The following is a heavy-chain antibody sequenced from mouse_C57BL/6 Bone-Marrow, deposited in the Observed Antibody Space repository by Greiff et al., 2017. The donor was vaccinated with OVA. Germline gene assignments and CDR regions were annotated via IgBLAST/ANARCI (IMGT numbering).Heavy chain of an antibody. J-gene: IGHJ4*01. V-gene: IGHV1-54*01. D-gene: IGHD1-1*01. CDR1: GYAFTNYL. CDR2: INPGSGGT. Sequence: VNVVESGAELVRPGTSVKVSCKASGYAFTNYLIEWVKQRPGQGLEWIGVINPGSGGTNYNEKFKGKATLTADKSSSTAYMQLSSLTSDDSSVYFFAKVTTVDAMDYWGQGTSVTVSS. CDR3: AKVTTVDAMDY.